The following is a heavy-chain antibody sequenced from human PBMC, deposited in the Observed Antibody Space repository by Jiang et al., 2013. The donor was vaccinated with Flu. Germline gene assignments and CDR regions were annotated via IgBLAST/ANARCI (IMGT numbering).Heavy chain of an antibody. D-gene: IGHD3-16*01. CDR3: VRITPRGGSAFDI. CDR1: GNNIINNF. Sequence: SGAEVKKPGASVKISCKVSGNNIINNFIHWVRQARGQGPEWMGVINPGGVTTKFAQKFQGRVSMTRDTSTDTVYLELSRLTFDDTAVYFCVRITPRGGSAFDIWGQGTTVIVST. CDR2: INPGGVTT. J-gene: IGHJ3*02. V-gene: IGHV1-46*01.